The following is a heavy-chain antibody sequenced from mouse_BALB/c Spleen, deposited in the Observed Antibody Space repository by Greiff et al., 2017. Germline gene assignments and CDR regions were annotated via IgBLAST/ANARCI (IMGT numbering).Heavy chain of an antibody. V-gene: IGHV5-12-2*01. J-gene: IGHJ1*01. D-gene: IGHD1-1*02. CDR1: GFTFSSYT. CDR3: ARHGGNYGYFDV. Sequence: EVMLVESGGGLVQPGGSLKLSCAASGFTFSSYTMSWVRQTPEKRLEWVAYISNGGGSTYYPDTVKGRFTISRDNAKNTLYLQMSSLKSEDTAMYYCARHGGNYGYFDVWGAGTTVTVSS. CDR2: ISNGGGST.